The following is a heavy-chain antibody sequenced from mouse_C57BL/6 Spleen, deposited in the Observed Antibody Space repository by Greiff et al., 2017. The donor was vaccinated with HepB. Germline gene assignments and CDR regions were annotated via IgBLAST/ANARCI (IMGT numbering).Heavy chain of an antibody. Sequence: QVHVKQSGAELAKPGASVKLSCKASGYTFTSYWMHWVKQRPGQGLEWIGYINPSSGYTKYNQKFKDKATLTADKSSSTAYMQLSSLTYEDAAVYYCARCTTVVAPYWYFDVWGTGTTVTVSS. D-gene: IGHD1-1*01. V-gene: IGHV1-7*01. CDR2: INPSSGYT. CDR3: ARCTTVVAPYWYFDV. CDR1: GYTFTSYW. J-gene: IGHJ1*03.